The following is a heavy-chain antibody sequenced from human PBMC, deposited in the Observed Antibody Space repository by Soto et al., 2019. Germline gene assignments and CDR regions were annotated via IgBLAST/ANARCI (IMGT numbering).Heavy chain of an antibody. D-gene: IGHD6-13*01. J-gene: IGHJ6*02. CDR3: ERARVPYSSTWYRYDYYGMDI. V-gene: IGHV4-31*03. CDR2: IHYSGNT. CDR1: GXSVSSSRYY. Sequence: TLSLPCTVSGXSVSSSRYYWSWIRQHPGKGLEWIWYIHYSGNTRYNPSLKSRLTISVDTSKNKFSLMMSSLTAADTDVYSCERARVPYSSTWYRYDYYGMDIWGQGTTVTVSS.